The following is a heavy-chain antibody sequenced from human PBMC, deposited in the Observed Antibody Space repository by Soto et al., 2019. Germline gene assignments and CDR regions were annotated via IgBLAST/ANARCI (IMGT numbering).Heavy chain of an antibody. D-gene: IGHD2-21*02. CDR2: IKSKTDGGTT. Sequence: EVQLVESGGGLVKPGGSLRLSCAASGFTFSNAWMSWVRQAPGKGLEWVGGIKSKTDGGTTDYAAPVKGRFTISRDDSKNTLYLQMNSLKTEDTAVYYCTTEIVVVTFSGWFDPWGQGTLVTVSS. J-gene: IGHJ5*02. V-gene: IGHV3-15*01. CDR1: GFTFSNAW. CDR3: TTEIVVVTFSGWFDP.